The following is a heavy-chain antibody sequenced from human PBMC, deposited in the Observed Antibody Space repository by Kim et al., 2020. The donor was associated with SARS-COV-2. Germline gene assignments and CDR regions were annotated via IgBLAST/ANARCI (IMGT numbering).Heavy chain of an antibody. V-gene: IGHV3-33*01. CDR3: ARGHGITGTLRTDYYYYYMDF. J-gene: IGHJ6*03. CDR2: IWYDGSNK. Sequence: GGSLRLSCAASGFTFSSYGMHWVRQAPGKGLEWVAVIWYDGSNKYYADSVKGRFTISRDKSKNTLYLQMNSLRAEATAVYYCARGHGITGTLRTDYYYYYMDFWGEATTVTVPS. D-gene: IGHD1-20*01. CDR1: GFTFSSYG.